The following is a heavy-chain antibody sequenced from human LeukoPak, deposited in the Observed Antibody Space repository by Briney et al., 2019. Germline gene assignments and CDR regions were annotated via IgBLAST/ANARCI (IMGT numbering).Heavy chain of an antibody. CDR2: ISGSGGST. CDR1: GFTFSTYG. Sequence: GGSLRLSCAASGFTFSTYGMNWVRQAPGKGLEWVSVISGSGGSTYYADSVKGRFTISRDNSKNTLYLQMNSLRAEDTAVYYCAKGSGSSWYGAYFDYWGQGTLVTVSS. V-gene: IGHV3-23*01. CDR3: AKGSGSSWYGAYFDY. J-gene: IGHJ4*02. D-gene: IGHD6-13*01.